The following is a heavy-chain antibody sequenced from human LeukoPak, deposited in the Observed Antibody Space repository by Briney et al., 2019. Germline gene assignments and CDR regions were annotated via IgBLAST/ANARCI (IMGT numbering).Heavy chain of an antibody. J-gene: IGHJ4*02. CDR2: IYQSETA. CDR3: ARGSGIVVVTAIGTDYFDY. CDR1: GYSISSGYF. Sequence: SETLSLTCTVSGYSISSGYFWGWMRQPPGKGLEWIGSIYQSETAHYNPSLKSRVTISVDTSKNQFSLKLSSVTAADTAVYYCARGSGIVVVTAIGTDYFDYWGQGTLVTVSS. D-gene: IGHD2-21*02. V-gene: IGHV4-38-2*02.